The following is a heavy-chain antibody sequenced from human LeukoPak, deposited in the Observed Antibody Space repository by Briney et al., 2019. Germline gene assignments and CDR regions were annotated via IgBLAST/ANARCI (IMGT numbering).Heavy chain of an antibody. CDR1: GYTFTSYD. Sequence: GASVKVSCKASGYTFTSYDINWVRQATGQGLEWMGWMNPNSGNTGYAQKFQGRVTMTRNTPISTAYMELSSLRSEDTAVYYCARVAGVLNQLLLFDYWGQGTLVTVSS. J-gene: IGHJ4*02. D-gene: IGHD2-2*01. V-gene: IGHV1-8*01. CDR3: ARVAGVLNQLLLFDY. CDR2: MNPNSGNT.